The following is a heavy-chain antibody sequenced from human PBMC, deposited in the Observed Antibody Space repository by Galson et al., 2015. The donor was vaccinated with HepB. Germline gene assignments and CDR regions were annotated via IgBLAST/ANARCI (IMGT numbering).Heavy chain of an antibody. Sequence: SLRLSCAASGFTFSSYAMHWVRQAPGKGLEWVAVISNDGSNKYYADSVKGRFTISRDNSKNTLYLQMNSLRAEDTAVYYCARVRGSDIVVVVAATQVSHFDYWGQGTLVTVSS. V-gene: IGHV3-30*04. CDR3: ARVRGSDIVVVVAATQVSHFDY. J-gene: IGHJ4*02. D-gene: IGHD2-15*01. CDR1: GFTFSSYA. CDR2: ISNDGSNK.